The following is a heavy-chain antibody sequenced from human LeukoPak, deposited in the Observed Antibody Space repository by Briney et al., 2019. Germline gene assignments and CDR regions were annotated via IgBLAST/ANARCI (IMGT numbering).Heavy chain of an antibody. J-gene: IGHJ5*02. V-gene: IGHV4-38-2*02. CDR3: ARMFRSSWYINWFDP. CDR1: GSSINVYY. D-gene: IGHD6-13*01. CDR2: IYHSGST. Sequence: SETLSLTCTVSGSSINVYYWGWIRQPPGKGLEWIGSIYHSGSTSYNPSLKSRLTISVDTSKNQFSLKLNFVTAADTAMYYCARMFRSSWYINWFDPWGQGTLVTVSS.